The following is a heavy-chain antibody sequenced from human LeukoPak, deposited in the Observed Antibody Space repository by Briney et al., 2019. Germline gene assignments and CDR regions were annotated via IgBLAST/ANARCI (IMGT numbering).Heavy chain of an antibody. CDR1: GFPFSSYA. D-gene: IGHD4-17*01. Sequence: QAGGSLRLSCAASGFPFSSYAMSWVRQAPGKGLGWVSAISGSGGSTYYADSVKGRFTISRDNSKNTLYLQMNSLRAEDTAVYYCTKTTVTRENWFDPWGQGTLVTVSS. CDR2: ISGSGGST. V-gene: IGHV3-23*01. J-gene: IGHJ5*02. CDR3: TKTTVTRENWFDP.